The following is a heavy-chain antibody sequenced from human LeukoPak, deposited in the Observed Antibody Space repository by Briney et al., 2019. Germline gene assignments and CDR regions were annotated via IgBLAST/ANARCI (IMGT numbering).Heavy chain of an antibody. D-gene: IGHD3-10*01. J-gene: IGHJ4*02. V-gene: IGHV4-59*01. Sequence: LXXXVSGGSISXXYWSXIXQXXGXGXEWXGYIYYSGSTNYNPSLKSRVTISVDTSKNQFSLKLSSVAAADTAVYYCASSEGGVRGVIFDYWGQGTLVTVSS. CDR3: ASSEGGVRGVIFDY. CDR2: IYYSGST. CDR1: GGSISXXY.